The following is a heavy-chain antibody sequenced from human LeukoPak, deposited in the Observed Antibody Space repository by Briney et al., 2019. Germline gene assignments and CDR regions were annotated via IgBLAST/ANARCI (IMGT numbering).Heavy chain of an antibody. Sequence: GGSLRLSCAASGFTFSSYAMRWVRQAPGKGLEWVSSISGSGGSTYYADSVRGRFTISRDNAKNSLYLQMNSLRAEDTAMYYCARDRGEGYSGYDGFDYWGQGTLVTVSS. CDR2: ISGSGGST. CDR1: GFTFSSYA. J-gene: IGHJ4*02. CDR3: ARDRGEGYSGYDGFDY. V-gene: IGHV3-23*01. D-gene: IGHD5-12*01.